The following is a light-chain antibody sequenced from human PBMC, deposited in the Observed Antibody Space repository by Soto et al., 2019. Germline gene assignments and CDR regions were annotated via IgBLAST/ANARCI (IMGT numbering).Light chain of an antibody. CDR3: QQYGSSPWT. J-gene: IGKJ1*01. Sequence: EVLMTQSPTTLSLSPGDRATLSCRASQSVSRYLAWYQQKPGQAPRLLSYDASNRATGIPARFSGSGSGTDFTPTISGLEPEDFEVYYCQQYGSSPWTFGQGTKVDIK. V-gene: IGKV3-11*01. CDR1: QSVSRY. CDR2: DAS.